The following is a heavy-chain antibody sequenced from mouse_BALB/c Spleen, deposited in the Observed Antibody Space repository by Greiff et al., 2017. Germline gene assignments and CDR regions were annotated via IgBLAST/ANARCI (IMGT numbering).Heavy chain of an antibody. Sequence: EVKVVESGGGLVQPGGSLKLSCAASGFTFSSYGMSWVRQTPDKRLELVATINSNGGSTYYPDSVKGRFTISRDNAKNTLYLQMSSLKSEDTAMYYCARDWDGAWFAYWGQGTLVTVSA. D-gene: IGHD4-1*01. CDR2: INSNGGST. CDR1: GFTFSSYG. CDR3: ARDWDGAWFAY. V-gene: IGHV5-6-3*01. J-gene: IGHJ3*01.